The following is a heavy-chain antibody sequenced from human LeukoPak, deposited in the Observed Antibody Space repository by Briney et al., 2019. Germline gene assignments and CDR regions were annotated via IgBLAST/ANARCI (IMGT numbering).Heavy chain of an antibody. CDR2: IYYSGST. CDR3: ARGEMATSFDY. Sequence: PSETLSLTCTVSGGSISSYYWSWIRQPPGKGLEWIGYIYYSGSTNYNPSLKSRVTISVDTSKNQFSLKLSSVTAADTAVYYCARGEMATSFDYWGQGTLVIVSS. D-gene: IGHD5-24*01. V-gene: IGHV4-59*01. J-gene: IGHJ4*02. CDR1: GGSISSYY.